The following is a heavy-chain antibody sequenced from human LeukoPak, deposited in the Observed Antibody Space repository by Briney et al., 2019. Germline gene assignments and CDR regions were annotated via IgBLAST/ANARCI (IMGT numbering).Heavy chain of an antibody. D-gene: IGHD6-13*01. V-gene: IGHV4-39*07. Sequence: SETLSLTCTVSGGSISSSSYYWGWIRQPPGKGLEWIGSIYYSGTTYYNPSLKSRVTISVDTPKNQCSLKLSSVTAADTAVYYCARAQLVPSYWYFDLWGRGTLVTVSS. CDR1: GGSISSSSYY. J-gene: IGHJ2*01. CDR3: ARAQLVPSYWYFDL. CDR2: IYYSGTT.